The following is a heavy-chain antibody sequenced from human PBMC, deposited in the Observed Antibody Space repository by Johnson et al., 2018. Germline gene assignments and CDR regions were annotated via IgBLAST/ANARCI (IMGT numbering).Heavy chain of an antibody. J-gene: IGHJ3*02. V-gene: IGHV1-69*02. Sequence: QVQLVQSGAEAKKPGSSVKVSCKVSGGIFSTYSLSWVRQAPGQGLEWMGRIIPPLDVANYAQKFQGRVTFFADKFTRITYMELSSMTSEDTAVYYCAVVGPAESQSNAFDIWGQGTVVIVSS. CDR3: AVVGPAESQSNAFDI. D-gene: IGHD2-15*01. CDR1: GGIFSTYS. CDR2: IIPPLDVA.